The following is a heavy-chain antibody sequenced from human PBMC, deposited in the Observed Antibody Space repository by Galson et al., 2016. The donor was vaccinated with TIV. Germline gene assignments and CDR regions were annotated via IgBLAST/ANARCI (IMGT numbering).Heavy chain of an antibody. CDR2: INPSGGST. CDR1: GYTFTGYF. J-gene: IGHJ4*02. V-gene: IGHV1-46*01. D-gene: IGHD3-22*01. CDR3: ARDGEVGSSDYDH. Sequence: SGYTFTGYFIHWVRQAPGQGLEWMGIINPSGGSTSYAQKFQGRVTMTRVTSTSTVYMELSSLRSEDTAVYYCARDGEVGSSDYDHWGQGTLVSVS.